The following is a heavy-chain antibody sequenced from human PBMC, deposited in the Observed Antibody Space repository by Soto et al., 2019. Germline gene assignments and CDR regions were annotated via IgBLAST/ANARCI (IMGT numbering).Heavy chain of an antibody. CDR2: ISAYTRNT. CDR1: GYTFTNYG. V-gene: IGHV1-18*01. CDR3: ARDNDCQLPCTIYYYYYGMDV. J-gene: IGHJ6*02. D-gene: IGHD2-2*01. Sequence: ASVKVSCKASGYTFTNYGVSWVRQAPGQRLEWMGWISAYTRNTNYAQMFQGRVTMTTDTSTSTAYMELRSLRSDDTAVYYCARDNDCQLPCTIYYYYYGMDVWGQGTTVTVSS.